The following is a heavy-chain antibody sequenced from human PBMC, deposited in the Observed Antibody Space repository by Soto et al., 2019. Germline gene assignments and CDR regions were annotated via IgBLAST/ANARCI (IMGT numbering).Heavy chain of an antibody. J-gene: IGHJ6*02. V-gene: IGHV6-1*01. CDR2: TYYRSKWYN. Sequence: SQTLSLTCAISGDSVSSNSAAWNWTRQSPSRGLEWLGRTYYRSKWYNDYAVSVKSRITINPDTSKNQFSLQLNSVTPEDTAVYYCARDPGITGTTYYYYYGMDVWGQGTTVTVSS. D-gene: IGHD1-20*01. CDR1: GDSVSSNSAA. CDR3: ARDPGITGTTYYYYYGMDV.